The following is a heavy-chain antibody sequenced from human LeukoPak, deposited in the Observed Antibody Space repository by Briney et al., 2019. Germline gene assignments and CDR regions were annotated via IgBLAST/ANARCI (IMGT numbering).Heavy chain of an antibody. CDR2: TSSDLNVK. Sequence: GGSLRLSCAASGFTFRNYVIHWVRQAPDKGLEWVAVTSSDLNVKLYADSVKGRFTISRDNSRSTLYLQMNSLRPEDTAIYYCAREGYYGSGSPPSLYFDYWGQGTLVTVSS. CDR3: AREGYYGSGSPPSLYFDY. V-gene: IGHV3-30-3*01. CDR1: GFTFRNYV. J-gene: IGHJ4*02. D-gene: IGHD3-10*01.